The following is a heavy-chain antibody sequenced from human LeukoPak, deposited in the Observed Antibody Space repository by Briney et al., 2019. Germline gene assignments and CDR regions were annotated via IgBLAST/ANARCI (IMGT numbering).Heavy chain of an antibody. D-gene: IGHD2-15*01. CDR3: AKDLGSAITSALVLDV. V-gene: IGHV3-9*01. CDR1: GFIFDGYA. Sequence: GGSLRLSCTVSGFIFDGYAMHWVRHTPGKGLEWVSGITWNRDKIGYGDSVKGRFTISRDNVKNVLYLQMNSLRPEDTALYYCAKDLGSAITSALVLDVWGQGTTVIVS. CDR2: ITWNRDKI. J-gene: IGHJ6*02.